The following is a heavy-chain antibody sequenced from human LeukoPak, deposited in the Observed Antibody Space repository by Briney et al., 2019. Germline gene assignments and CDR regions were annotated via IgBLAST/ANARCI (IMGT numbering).Heavy chain of an antibody. CDR2: INHSGST. D-gene: IGHD2-15*01. Sequence: KPSETLSLTCAVYGGSFSGYYWSWIRQPPGKGLEWIGEINHSGSTNYNPSLKSRVTISVDTSKNQFSLKLSSVTAADTAVYYCARNRRLGGKNRSGGSCRTYYYYGMDVWGQGTTVTVSS. J-gene: IGHJ6*02. CDR1: GGSFSGYY. CDR3: ARNRRLGGKNRSGGSCRTYYYYGMDV. V-gene: IGHV4-34*01.